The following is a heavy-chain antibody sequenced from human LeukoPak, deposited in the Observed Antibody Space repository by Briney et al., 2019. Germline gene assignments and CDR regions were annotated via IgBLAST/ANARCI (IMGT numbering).Heavy chain of an antibody. CDR1: GFALSSTA. Sequence: PGGSLRLSCAASGFALSSTAMSWVRQAPGKGLEWVSTIAISDGKTYYADSVKGRFSISRDNSKNTLYLQMNSLRAEDTAVYYCARDQSVGVFKDVWFDPWGQGTLVTVSS. CDR3: ARDQSVGVFKDVWFDP. J-gene: IGHJ5*02. D-gene: IGHD2-15*01. CDR2: IAISDGKT. V-gene: IGHV3-23*01.